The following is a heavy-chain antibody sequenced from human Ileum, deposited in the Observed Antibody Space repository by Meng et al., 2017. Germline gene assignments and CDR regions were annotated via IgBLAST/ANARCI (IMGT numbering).Heavy chain of an antibody. Sequence: QGPGPGLVKPSQTLSLPCAVSGASLNSGGYYSSWIRQHPGKGLEWIGYIYYSGTAYYNPSLKSRASISLDTSKNQFSLQLSSVTAADTAVYYCARVLTAGPFDFWGQGMLVTVSS. CDR2: IYYSGTA. V-gene: IGHV4-31*11. CDR1: GASLNSGGYY. CDR3: ARVLTAGPFDF. D-gene: IGHD5-18*01. J-gene: IGHJ4*02.